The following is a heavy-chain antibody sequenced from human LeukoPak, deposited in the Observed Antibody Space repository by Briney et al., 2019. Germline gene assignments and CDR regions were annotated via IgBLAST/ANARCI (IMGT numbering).Heavy chain of an antibody. D-gene: IGHD3-16*01. Sequence: PGGSLRLSCAASGFTVSSNYMSWVRQAPGKGLEWVSGISWNSGSIGYADSVKGRFTISRDNAKNSLYLQMNSLRAEDTALYYCAKEHRLCYYYGMDVWGQGTTVTVSS. CDR2: ISWNSGSI. J-gene: IGHJ6*02. CDR1: GFTVSSNY. V-gene: IGHV3-9*01. CDR3: AKEHRLCYYYGMDV.